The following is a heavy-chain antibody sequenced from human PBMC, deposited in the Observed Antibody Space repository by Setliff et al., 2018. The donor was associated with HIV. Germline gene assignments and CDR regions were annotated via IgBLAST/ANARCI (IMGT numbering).Heavy chain of an antibody. J-gene: IGHJ1*01. CDR3: AKHWGHALGYFHS. D-gene: IGHD3-22*01. Sequence: PGGSLRLSCTASGFSFSSYAMSWVRQAPGKGLEWVSGISGSGSSTYYADSVKGRSTISMDTSRNQFSLKMSSATASDTAVYYCAKHWGHALGYFHSWGQGTLVTVSS. CDR1: GFSFSSYA. CDR2: ISGSGSST. V-gene: IGHV3-23*01.